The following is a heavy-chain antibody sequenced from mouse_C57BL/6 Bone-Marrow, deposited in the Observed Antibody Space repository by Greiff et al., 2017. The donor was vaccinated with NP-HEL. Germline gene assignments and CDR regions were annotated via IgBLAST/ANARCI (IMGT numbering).Heavy chain of an antibody. CDR1: GYTFTSYG. J-gene: IGHJ3*01. Sequence: VKLMESGAELARPGASVKLSCKASGYTFTSYGISWVKQRTGQGLEWIGEIYPRSGNTYYDEKFKGKATLTADKSSSTAYMELRSLTSEDSAVYFCARGVRNYYGSSSFAYWGQGTLVTVSA. D-gene: IGHD1-1*01. CDR3: ARGVRNYYGSSSFAY. CDR2: IYPRSGNT. V-gene: IGHV1-81*01.